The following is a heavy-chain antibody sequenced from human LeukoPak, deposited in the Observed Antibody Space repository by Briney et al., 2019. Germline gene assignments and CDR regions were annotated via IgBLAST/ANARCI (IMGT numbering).Heavy chain of an antibody. D-gene: IGHD3-10*01. V-gene: IGHV3-49*04. CDR2: IRSKAYGGTT. Sequence: GRSLRLSCTASGFTFGDYAMSWVRQAPGKGLEWVGFIRSKAYGGTTEYAASVKGRFTISRDDSKSIAYLQMNSLKTEDTAVYYCTRVSPGRLLWFGEFPHYFDYWGQGTLVTVSS. J-gene: IGHJ4*02. CDR3: TRVSPGRLLWFGEFPHYFDY. CDR1: GFTFGDYA.